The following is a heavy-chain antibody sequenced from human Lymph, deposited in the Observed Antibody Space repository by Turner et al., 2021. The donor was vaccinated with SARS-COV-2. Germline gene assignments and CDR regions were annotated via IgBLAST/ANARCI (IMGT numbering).Heavy chain of an antibody. CDR3: AKDPNWYVLSAVDY. D-gene: IGHD1-1*01. J-gene: IGHJ4*02. Sequence: EVQLLESGGGLVQPGGSLRLSCASSGFTFSSYAMSWARQAPGKGLAWVSAISNSGGSTYYADYVKGRFTISRDNSKNTQYLQMNSLRAEDTAVYYCAKDPNWYVLSAVDYWGQGTLVTVSS. CDR1: GFTFSSYA. CDR2: ISNSGGST. V-gene: IGHV3-23*01.